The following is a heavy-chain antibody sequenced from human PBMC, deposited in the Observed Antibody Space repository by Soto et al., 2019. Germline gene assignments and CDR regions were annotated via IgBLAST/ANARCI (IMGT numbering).Heavy chain of an antibody. CDR3: ASSYDSNAYYFDY. Sequence: SETLSLTCTVSGGSISSYYWSWIRQPPGKGLEWIGYIYYSGSTNYNPSLKSRVTISVDTSKNQFSLKLSSVTAADTAVYYCASSYDSNAYYFDYWGQGTLVTVSS. CDR2: IYYSGST. V-gene: IGHV4-59*01. J-gene: IGHJ4*02. D-gene: IGHD3-22*01. CDR1: GGSISSYY.